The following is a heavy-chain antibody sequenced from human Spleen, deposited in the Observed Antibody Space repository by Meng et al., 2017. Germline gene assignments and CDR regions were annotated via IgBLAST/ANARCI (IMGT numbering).Heavy chain of an antibody. CDR3: ARVFRRFGEFDY. CDR1: RFTFSNYW. V-gene: IGHV3-7*03. J-gene: IGHJ4*02. Sequence: GGSLRLSCAASRFTFSNYWMTWVRQAPGRGLEWVANIKDDGSDKNYVDSVKGRFTISRDNAKNSLFLQMNSLRADDTALYYCARVFRRFGEFDYWGQGTLVTVSS. D-gene: IGHD3-10*01. CDR2: IKDDGSDK.